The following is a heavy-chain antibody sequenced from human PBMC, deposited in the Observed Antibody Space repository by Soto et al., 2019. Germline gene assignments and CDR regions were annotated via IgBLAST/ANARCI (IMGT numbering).Heavy chain of an antibody. CDR2: ISYDGSNK. J-gene: IGHJ6*02. Sequence: GGSLRLSCAASGFTFSSYGMHWVRQAPGKGLEWVAVISYDGSNKYYADSVKGRFTISRDNSKNTLYLQMNSLRAEDTAVYYCAKVSTVTTGGGMDVRGQATTVTVSS. V-gene: IGHV3-30*18. CDR3: AKVSTVTTGGGMDV. CDR1: GFTFSSYG. D-gene: IGHD4-17*01.